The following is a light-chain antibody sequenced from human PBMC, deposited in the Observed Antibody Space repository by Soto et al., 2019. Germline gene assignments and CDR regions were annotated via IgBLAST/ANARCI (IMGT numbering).Light chain of an antibody. CDR1: QSTSGW. Sequence: DIQMTQSPSTLAASVGDRVIITCRASQSTSGWLAWYQQKPRKAPQLLIYKASNLENGVPSRFSGSGSGTGFPLTIDGIQPDDFATCYCQLFNRYSWTFGQGTTLEVK. V-gene: IGKV1-5*03. CDR2: KAS. CDR3: QLFNRYSWT. J-gene: IGKJ1*01.